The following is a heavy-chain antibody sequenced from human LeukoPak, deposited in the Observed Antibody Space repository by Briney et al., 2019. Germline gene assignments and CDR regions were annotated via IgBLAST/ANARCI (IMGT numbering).Heavy chain of an antibody. Sequence: GASVKVSCKASGYTFTSYGISWVRQAPGQGLEWMGWISAYNGNTNYAQKLQGRVTMTTDTSTSTAYMELRSLRSDDTAVYYCARDPAMPWLPPAFDIWGQGTMVTVSS. CDR2: ISAYNGNT. V-gene: IGHV1-18*01. CDR1: GYTFTSYG. D-gene: IGHD5-24*01. J-gene: IGHJ3*02. CDR3: ARDPAMPWLPPAFDI.